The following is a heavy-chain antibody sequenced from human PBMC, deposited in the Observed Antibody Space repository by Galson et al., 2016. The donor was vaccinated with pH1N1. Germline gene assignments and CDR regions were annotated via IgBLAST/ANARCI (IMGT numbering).Heavy chain of an antibody. CDR3: ARETPYSSGWGYYYGMDV. Sequence: SLRLSCAASGFTFSTYAMHWVRQAPGKGLEWVALTSYDGSNKYYADSVKGRFTISRDNSKNTLYLEMNSLRAVDTAVYYCARETPYSSGWGYYYGMDVWGQGTTVTVSS. V-gene: IGHV3-30-3*01. CDR2: TSYDGSNK. J-gene: IGHJ6*02. CDR1: GFTFSTYA. D-gene: IGHD6-19*01.